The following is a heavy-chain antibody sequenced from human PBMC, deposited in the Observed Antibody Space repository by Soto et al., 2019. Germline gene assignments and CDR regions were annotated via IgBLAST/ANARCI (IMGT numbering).Heavy chain of an antibody. J-gene: IGHJ5*02. CDR2: TYFRSKWYN. D-gene: IGHD5-12*01. CDR3: AKGDNLGPKTGYAFDP. Sequence: SPTLSLTCAISGDSVSSNTASLNWIRQSPSRGLEWLGRTYFRSKWYNDYAVSVKSRIIINPDTSNNQFSLQLNSVTPEDTAVYFCAKGDNLGPKTGYAFDPWGQGIMVTVSS. CDR1: GDSVSSNTAS. V-gene: IGHV6-1*01.